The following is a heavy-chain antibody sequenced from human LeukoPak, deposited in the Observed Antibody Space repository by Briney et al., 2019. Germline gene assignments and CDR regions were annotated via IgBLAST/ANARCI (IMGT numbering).Heavy chain of an antibody. J-gene: IGHJ4*02. CDR2: IHTTGNW. Sequence: SENLSLTCTASGSSFSSGGQYWNCIRQSPEQGLEWIGSIHTTGNWYNNPSLDRRVTISIATTKNQFFLNLNSVTAADTAVYFCSRGLDSRKLGYWGQGTLVTVSS. D-gene: IGHD3-22*01. CDR1: GSSFSSGGQY. V-gene: IGHV4-31*03. CDR3: SRGLDSRKLGY.